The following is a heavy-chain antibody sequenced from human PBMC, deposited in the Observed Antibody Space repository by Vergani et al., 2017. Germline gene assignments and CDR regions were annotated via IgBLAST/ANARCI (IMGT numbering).Heavy chain of an antibody. V-gene: IGHV3-48*02. CDR1: GFTFSSYS. J-gene: IGHJ6*02. D-gene: IGHD1-26*01. CDR2: VSSSSSTI. CDR3: ARDSKYGSYPYYYYGMDV. Sequence: EVQLVESGGGLVQPGGSLRLSCAASGFTFSSYSMNWVRQAPGKGLEWVSYVSSSSSTIYYADSVKGRFTISRDNAKNSLYLKMNSLRDEDTAVYYCARDSKYGSYPYYYYGMDVWGQGTTVTVSS.